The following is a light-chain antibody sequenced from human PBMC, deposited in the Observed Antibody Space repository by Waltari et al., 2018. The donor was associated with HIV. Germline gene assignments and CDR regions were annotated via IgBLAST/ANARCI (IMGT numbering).Light chain of an antibody. Sequence: QSVLTQPPSASGTPGQRVTMSCSGTRSNIGANSVNWYQQRPETAPKLLIYNTNQRPSGVPDRVSGSKSGTSAALAISGLQSDDEAYYYCSAWDDNVNALFGGGTKLTVL. CDR1: RSNIGANS. J-gene: IGLJ2*01. CDR3: SAWDDNVNAL. CDR2: NTN. V-gene: IGLV1-44*01.